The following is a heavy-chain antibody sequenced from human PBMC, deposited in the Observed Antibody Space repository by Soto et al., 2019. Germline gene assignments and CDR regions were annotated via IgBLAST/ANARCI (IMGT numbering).Heavy chain of an antibody. Sequence: PSETLSLTCSVSGADINTYSWTWIRQPAGKGLEWIGRIYTSASINYNPSLKGRVTLSVDTSTNQVSLRLASVIAADTAIYYCARDREAGYNFYYGMDVWGQGTTVTVSS. J-gene: IGHJ6*02. CDR2: IYTSASI. CDR3: ARDREAGYNFYYGMDV. D-gene: IGHD6-19*01. CDR1: GADINTYS. V-gene: IGHV4-4*07.